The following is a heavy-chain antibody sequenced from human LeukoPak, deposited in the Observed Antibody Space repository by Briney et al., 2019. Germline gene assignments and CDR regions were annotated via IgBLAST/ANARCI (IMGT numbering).Heavy chain of an antibody. V-gene: IGHV3-48*01. CDR2: ISNSSTI. J-gene: IGHJ3*02. CDR3: ARDLVGRGSGAFDI. D-gene: IGHD2-15*01. Sequence: PGGSLRLSCAASGFTFSSYSMDWVRQAPGKGLEWVSYISNSSTIYYTDSVKGRFTISRDNAKNSLYLQMNSLRAEDTAVYYCARDLVGRGSGAFDIWGQGTMVTVSS. CDR1: GFTFSSYS.